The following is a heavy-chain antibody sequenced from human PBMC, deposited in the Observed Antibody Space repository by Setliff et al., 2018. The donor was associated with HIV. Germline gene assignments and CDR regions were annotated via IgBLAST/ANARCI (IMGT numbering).Heavy chain of an antibody. CDR1: GDSITNSMHY. CDR2: IHYNDGKT. CDR3: ARAGYYGSSRVLREEGFDP. Sequence: SETLSLTCTVSGDSITNSMHYWSWIRQPPGKGLEFIGSIHYNDGKTYYNAALRSRVTISADTSKNQFSLKLSSVTAADTAVYYCARAGYYGSSRVLREEGFDPWGQGTLVTVSS. J-gene: IGHJ5*02. D-gene: IGHD3-22*01. V-gene: IGHV4-39*07.